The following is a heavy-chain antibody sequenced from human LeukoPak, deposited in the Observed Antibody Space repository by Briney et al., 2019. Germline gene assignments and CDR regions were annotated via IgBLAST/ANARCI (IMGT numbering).Heavy chain of an antibody. D-gene: IGHD1-26*01. Sequence: GGSLRLSCTASGFSFSSYAMNWVRQAPGKGLEWVSGISGSGGSTYYADSVKGRFTISRDNSKNTVYLQMDSLRAEDTAVYYCAKDRGLVGATPSNFDYWGQGTLVTVSS. V-gene: IGHV3-23*01. CDR3: AKDRGLVGATPSNFDY. CDR2: ISGSGGST. J-gene: IGHJ4*02. CDR1: GFSFSSYA.